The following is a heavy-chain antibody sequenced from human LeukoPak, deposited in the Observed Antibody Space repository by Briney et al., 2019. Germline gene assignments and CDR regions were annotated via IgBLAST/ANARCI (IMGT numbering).Heavy chain of an antibody. CDR2: ISSSSSYI. Sequence: GGSLRLSCAASGFTFSDYSMNWVRQAPGKGLEWVSSISSSSSYIYYADSVKGRFTISRDNAKNSLYLQMNSLRAEDTAVYYCARAMIRRVLPDYWGQGTLVTVSS. CDR1: GFTFSDYS. J-gene: IGHJ4*02. V-gene: IGHV3-21*01. D-gene: IGHD3-22*01. CDR3: ARAMIRRVLPDY.